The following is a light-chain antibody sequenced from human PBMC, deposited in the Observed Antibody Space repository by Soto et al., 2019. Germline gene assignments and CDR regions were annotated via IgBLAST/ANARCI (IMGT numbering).Light chain of an antibody. V-gene: IGKV1-5*03. Sequence: DIQMTQSPSTLSASIGYRGTITCRASQSISSWLVWYQQKPGKAPKLLIYKASTLKSGVPSRFSGSGSGTEFTLTIISLQPDDFATDYCQHYNSYSEAFGQGTKVDIK. CDR2: KAS. J-gene: IGKJ1*01. CDR1: QSISSW. CDR3: QHYNSYSEA.